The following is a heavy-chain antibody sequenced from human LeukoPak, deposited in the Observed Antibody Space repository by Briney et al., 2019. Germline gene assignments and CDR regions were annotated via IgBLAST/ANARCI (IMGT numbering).Heavy chain of an antibody. V-gene: IGHV3-23*01. Sequence: GGSLRLSCAASGFTLSNHAMIWVRQAPGKGLEWVSSISGSGAMTYYADSVKGRFTISRDNAMDRLYLQMNSLRADDTAVYYCVKDRVDGSGSQFDSWGQGSLVIVSS. CDR3: VKDRVDGSGSQFDS. CDR1: GFTLSNHA. CDR2: ISGSGAMT. J-gene: IGHJ4*02. D-gene: IGHD3-10*01.